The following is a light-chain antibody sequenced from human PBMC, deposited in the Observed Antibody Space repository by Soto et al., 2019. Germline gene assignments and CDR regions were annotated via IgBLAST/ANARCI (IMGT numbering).Light chain of an antibody. J-gene: IGKJ1*01. Sequence: EIVMTQSPATLSVSPGERATLSCRASQSVGSNLAWYQQKPGQAPRLLIYGASTRATGIPARFSGSGSGIEFTLTISSLQSEDFAIYFCQQYNNWPPDRTFGQGTKVEIK. V-gene: IGKV3-15*01. CDR1: QSVGSN. CDR2: GAS. CDR3: QQYNNWPPDRT.